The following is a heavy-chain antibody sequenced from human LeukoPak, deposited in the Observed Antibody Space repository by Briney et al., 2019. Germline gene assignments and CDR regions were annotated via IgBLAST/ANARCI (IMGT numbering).Heavy chain of an antibody. Sequence: SVKVSCKASGGTFSSYAISWVRQAPGQGLEWMGGIIPIFGTANYAQKFQGRVTITTDESTSTAYMELSSLRSEDTAVYYCARVTPECGGDCYNYYFDYWGQGTLVTVSS. CDR2: IIPIFGTA. CDR1: GGTFSSYA. V-gene: IGHV1-69*05. D-gene: IGHD2-21*02. J-gene: IGHJ4*02. CDR3: ARVTPECGGDCYNYYFDY.